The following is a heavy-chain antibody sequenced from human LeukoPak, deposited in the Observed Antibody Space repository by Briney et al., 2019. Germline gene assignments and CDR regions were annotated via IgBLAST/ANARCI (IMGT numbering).Heavy chain of an antibody. CDR3: ARVRVGSSWYAFDY. Sequence: SVKLSCKASGGTFSSYAISWLRQGPAQGLEWMGGIIPIFGTANSAQKFQGRVTITTDESTSTAYMELSSLRSEDTAVYYCARVRVGSSWYAFDYWGQGTLVTVSS. D-gene: IGHD6-13*01. CDR2: IIPIFGTA. CDR1: GGTFSSYA. J-gene: IGHJ4*02. V-gene: IGHV1-69*05.